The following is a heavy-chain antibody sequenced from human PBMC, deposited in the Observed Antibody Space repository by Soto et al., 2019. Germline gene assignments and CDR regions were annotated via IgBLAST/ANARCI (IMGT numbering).Heavy chain of an antibody. V-gene: IGHV3-23*01. Sequence: GGSLRLSCAASGFTFSSYAMSWVRQAPGKGLEWVSAISGSGGSTYYADSVKGRFTISRDNSKNTLYLQMNSLRAEDTAVYYCAKDSPHSSSWYLGDYYYYYYMDVWGKGTTVTVSS. CDR3: AKDSPHSSSWYLGDYYYYYYMDV. CDR2: ISGSGGST. D-gene: IGHD6-13*01. J-gene: IGHJ6*03. CDR1: GFTFSSYA.